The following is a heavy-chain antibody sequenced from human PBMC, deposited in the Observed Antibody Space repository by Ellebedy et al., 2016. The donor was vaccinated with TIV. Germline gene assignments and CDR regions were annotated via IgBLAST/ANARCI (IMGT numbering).Heavy chain of an antibody. V-gene: IGHV3-7*04. Sequence: PGGSLRLPCGASGFIFSRFWMAWLRQAPGKGLQYVAHIKYDEIEKYHLDSVKGRFTISRDNARNSLYLQMNSLRVDDTAIYYCARDTVEVPSGDAFDIWGQGTMVTVSS. CDR2: IKYDEIEK. D-gene: IGHD2-2*01. CDR3: ARDTVEVPSGDAFDI. J-gene: IGHJ3*02. CDR1: GFIFSRFW.